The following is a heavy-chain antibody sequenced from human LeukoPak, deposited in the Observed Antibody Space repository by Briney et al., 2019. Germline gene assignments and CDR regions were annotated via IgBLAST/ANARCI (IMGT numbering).Heavy chain of an antibody. Sequence: PGGSLRLSCAASGFTFSSYSMNWVRQAPGKGLEWVSSISSSSSYIYYADLVKGRFTISRDNAKNSLYLQMNSLRAEDTAVYYCARESGSRLLYFDYWGQGTLVTVSS. V-gene: IGHV3-21*01. D-gene: IGHD1-26*01. CDR1: GFTFSSYS. CDR3: ARESGSRLLYFDY. CDR2: ISSSSSYI. J-gene: IGHJ4*02.